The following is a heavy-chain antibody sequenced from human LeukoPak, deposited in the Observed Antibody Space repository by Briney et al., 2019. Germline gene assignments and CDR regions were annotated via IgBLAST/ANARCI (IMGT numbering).Heavy chain of an antibody. CDR1: GFTFSSYI. D-gene: IGHD6-6*01. V-gene: IGHV3-48*04. CDR2: ISSSSSTI. J-gene: IGHJ4*02. Sequence: GGSLRLSCAASGFTFSSYIMNWVRQAPGKGLEWVSYISSSSSTIYYADSVKGRFTISRDNAKNSLYLQMNSLRAEDTAVYYCASHFEYSSSFPLGYFDYWGQGTLVTVSS. CDR3: ASHFEYSSSFPLGYFDY.